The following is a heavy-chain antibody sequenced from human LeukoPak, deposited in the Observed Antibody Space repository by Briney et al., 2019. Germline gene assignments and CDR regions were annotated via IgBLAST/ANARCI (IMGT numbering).Heavy chain of an antibody. CDR2: IYHSGST. V-gene: IGHV4-38-2*01. D-gene: IGHD5-18*01. CDR1: GYSISSGYY. J-gene: IGHJ3*02. CDR3: ARVYSYDAFDI. Sequence: SETLSLTCAVSGYSISSGYYWGWIRQPPGKGLEWIGSIYHSGSTYYNPSLKGRVTISVDTSKNQFSLKLSSVTAADTAVYYCARVYSYDAFDIWGQGTMVTVSS.